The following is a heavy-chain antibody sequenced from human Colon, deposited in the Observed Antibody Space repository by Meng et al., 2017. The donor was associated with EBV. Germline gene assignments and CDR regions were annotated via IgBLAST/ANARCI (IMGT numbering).Heavy chain of an antibody. J-gene: IGHJ4*02. CDR1: GGSISSVYW. CDR3: ARGGYYSFDY. CDR2: IYHSGST. D-gene: IGHD5-18*01. Sequence: VHSPESGPGLVKPSATLSLTCAVSGGSISSVYWWTWVRQSPGKGLEWIGEIYHSGSTNYNPSLKSRVTISVDKSKNQFSLKPTSVTAADTAVYYCARGGYYSFDYWGQRTLVTVSS. V-gene: IGHV4-4*02.